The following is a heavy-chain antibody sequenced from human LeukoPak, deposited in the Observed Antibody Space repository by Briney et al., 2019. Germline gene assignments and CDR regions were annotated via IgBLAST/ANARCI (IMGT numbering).Heavy chain of an antibody. CDR1: GFTFSSYS. CDR2: ISSSGTTI. J-gene: IGHJ4*02. D-gene: IGHD1-26*01. CDR3: ASFSGSYCDY. V-gene: IGHV3-48*01. Sequence: GGSLRLSCAVSGFTFSSYSMNWVRQAPGKGLEWVSYISSSGTTIYYADSVKGRFTISRDSAKNSLYLQMNSLRAEDTAVYYCASFSGSYCDYWGQGTLVTVSS.